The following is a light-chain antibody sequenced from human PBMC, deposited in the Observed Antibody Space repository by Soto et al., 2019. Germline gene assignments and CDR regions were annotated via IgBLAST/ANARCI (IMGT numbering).Light chain of an antibody. Sequence: EILLTQAPATLSLSPGERSTLFCGASQSVSTNYVAWYQQKPGLAPRLLIYDASSRAAGIPARFSGSGSGTEFTLTISSLQSEDFAVYYCQQHNNWPSWTFGQGTKVDIK. CDR2: DAS. CDR1: QSVSTN. CDR3: QQHNNWPSWT. V-gene: IGKV3D-15*01. J-gene: IGKJ1*01.